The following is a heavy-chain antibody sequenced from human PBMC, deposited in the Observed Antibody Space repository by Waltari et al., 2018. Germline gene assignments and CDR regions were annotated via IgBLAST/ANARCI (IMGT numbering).Heavy chain of an antibody. CDR2: ISSSGGST. Sequence: EVQLLESGGGLVQPGGSLRLSCAASGFTFSSYAMSWVRQAPGKGLEWVSTISSSGGSTYYADSVKGRFTISRDNSKKMLYVQMNSLRAEDTAVYYCAKGVVKAEAVAAKRVWFDYWGQGTLVTVSS. J-gene: IGHJ4*02. V-gene: IGHV3-23*01. D-gene: IGHD6-19*01. CDR1: GFTFSSYA. CDR3: AKGVVKAEAVAAKRVWFDY.